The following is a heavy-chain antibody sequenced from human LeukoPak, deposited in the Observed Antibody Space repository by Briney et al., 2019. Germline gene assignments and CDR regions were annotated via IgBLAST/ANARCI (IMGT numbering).Heavy chain of an antibody. CDR2: LTGGGGET. CDR3: ARCPLKGCEGNYFLYYYDC. CDR1: GFTLRSYP. J-gene: IGHJ4*02. Sequence: PGGSLGLSCAGSGFTLRSYPTNWVRQAPGKGLEWVSTLTGGGGETSYADSVKGRFTMSRDSSNNKVFLQMNNVKPEDTAVYYCARCPLKGCEGNYFLYYYDCWGQGTQVTVSS. V-gene: IGHV3-23*01. D-gene: IGHD2/OR15-2a*01.